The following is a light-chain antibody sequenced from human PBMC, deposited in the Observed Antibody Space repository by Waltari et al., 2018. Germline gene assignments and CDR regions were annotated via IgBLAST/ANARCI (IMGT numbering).Light chain of an antibody. CDR3: QKYNSAPWT. CDR2: GAS. J-gene: IGKJ1*01. V-gene: IGKV1-27*01. CDR1: QGISNY. Sequence: DIQMTQSPSSLSASVGDRVTITCLARQGISNYLAWYQQKPGKVPKLLIYGASPLQSGVPSRFSGSGSGTDFTLTISSLQPEDVATYYCQKYNSAPWTFGQGTKVEIK.